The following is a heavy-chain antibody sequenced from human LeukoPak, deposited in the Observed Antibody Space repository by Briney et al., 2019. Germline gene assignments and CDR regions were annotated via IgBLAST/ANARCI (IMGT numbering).Heavy chain of an antibody. J-gene: IGHJ4*02. D-gene: IGHD6-19*01. Sequence: GSLRLSCAASGFTFSSYAMSWVRQAPGKGLEWVSAISGSGGSTYYADSVKGRSTIPRDNSKNTLYLQMNSLRAEDTAVYYCAKASIAVAGTYFDYWGQGTLVTVSS. CDR3: AKASIAVAGTYFDY. CDR2: ISGSGGST. V-gene: IGHV3-23*01. CDR1: GFTFSSYA.